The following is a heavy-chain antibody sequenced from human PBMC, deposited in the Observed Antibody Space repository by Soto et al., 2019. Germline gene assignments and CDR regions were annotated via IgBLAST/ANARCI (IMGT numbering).Heavy chain of an antibody. D-gene: IGHD3-9*01. CDR2: ISAYNGNT. CDR3: ARVRGFDWLPTHLDY. CDR1: GYTFTSYG. Sequence: QVQLVQSGAEVKKPGASVKVSCKASGYTFTSYGISWVRQAPGQGLEWMGWISAYNGNTNYAQKLQGRVTMTTDTSPSSAYMELRSLRSDDTAVYYCARVRGFDWLPTHLDYWGQRTLVTVSS. J-gene: IGHJ4*02. V-gene: IGHV1-18*01.